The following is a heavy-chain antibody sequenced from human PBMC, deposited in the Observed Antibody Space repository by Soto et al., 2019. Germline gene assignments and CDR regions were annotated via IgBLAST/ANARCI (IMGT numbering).Heavy chain of an antibody. CDR1: GGTFSSYA. Sequence: QVQLVQSGAEVRQPASSVKVSCKTSGGTFSSYAISWVRQAPGQGLEWMGGIVPIVDTSTYAQKFQGRVTITAAASTSPVYMELSSLRSDDTAVYYCVRVVAIPGYPDNWGQGTLVTVSS. CDR3: VRVVAIPGYPDN. J-gene: IGHJ4*02. V-gene: IGHV1-69*12. CDR2: IVPIVDTS. D-gene: IGHD5-12*01.